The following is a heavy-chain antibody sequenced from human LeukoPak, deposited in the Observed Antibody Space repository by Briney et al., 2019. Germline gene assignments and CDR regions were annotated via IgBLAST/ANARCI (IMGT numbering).Heavy chain of an antibody. J-gene: IGHJ4*02. V-gene: IGHV4-4*02. CDR2: IHHSGGT. CDR1: GASVSRNW. Sequence: NPSGTLSLTCTVSGASVSRNWWSWVRQPPGKGLEWIGEIHHSGGTNYNPSLKSRVTMSLDNSNNHFSLKLSSVTAADTAVYYCARDHLGYCSGGSCPTGFDYWGQGTLVTVSS. D-gene: IGHD2-15*01. CDR3: ARDHLGYCSGGSCPTGFDY.